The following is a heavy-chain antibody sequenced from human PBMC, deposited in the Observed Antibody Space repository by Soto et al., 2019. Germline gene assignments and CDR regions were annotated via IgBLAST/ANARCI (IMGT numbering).Heavy chain of an antibody. D-gene: IGHD2-21*01. CDR3: ARDLRGEGAIDY. CDR1: GFTFSSYA. Sequence: QVQLVESGGGVVQPGRSLRLACAASGFTFSSYAMHWVRQAPGKGLQWVAVISSDGSYDYYAESVRGRFTVSRDNSKNTLYVQMNSLRVEDTAVYYCARDLRGEGAIDYGGQGTLVTVAS. V-gene: IGHV3-30-3*01. J-gene: IGHJ4*02. CDR2: ISSDGSYD.